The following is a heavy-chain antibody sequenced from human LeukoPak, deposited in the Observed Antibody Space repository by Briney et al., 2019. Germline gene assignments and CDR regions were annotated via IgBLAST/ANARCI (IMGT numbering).Heavy chain of an antibody. CDR2: IIPILGIA. V-gene: IGHV1-69*04. D-gene: IGHD3-10*01. CDR3: ARVSGEDRWFGELFF. CDR1: GGTFSSYA. Sequence: SSVKVSCKASGGTFSSYAISWVRQAPGQGLEWMGRIIPILGIANYAQKFQGRVTITADKSTNTAYMELSSLRSEDTAVYYCARVSGEDRWFGELFFWGQGTMVTVSS. J-gene: IGHJ3*01.